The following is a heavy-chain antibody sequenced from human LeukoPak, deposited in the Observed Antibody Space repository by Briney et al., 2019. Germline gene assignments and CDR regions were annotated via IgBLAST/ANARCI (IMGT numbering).Heavy chain of an antibody. CDR1: GFTFSSYA. D-gene: IGHD1-26*01. Sequence: PGGALRLSCAASGFTFSSYAMHWVRQAPGKGLEWVAVISYDGSNKYYADSVKGRFTISRDNSKNTLYLQMNSLRAEDTAVYYCARDWSGSYIFDYWGQGTLVTVSS. CDR2: ISYDGSNK. J-gene: IGHJ4*02. V-gene: IGHV3-30-3*01. CDR3: ARDWSGSYIFDY.